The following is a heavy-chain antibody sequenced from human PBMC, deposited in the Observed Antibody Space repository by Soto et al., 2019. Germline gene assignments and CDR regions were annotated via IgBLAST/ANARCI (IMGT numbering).Heavy chain of an antibody. CDR3: ARDTRRYYDILTGSDLPYYYYGMDV. V-gene: IGHV1-69*13. CDR2: IIPIFGTA. CDR1: GGTFSSYA. J-gene: IGHJ6*02. D-gene: IGHD3-9*01. Sequence: GASVKVSCKASGGTFSSYAISWVRQAPGQGLEWMGGIIPIFGTANYAQKFQGRVTITADESTSTAYMELSSLRSEDTAVYYCARDTRRYYDILTGSDLPYYYYGMDVWGQGTTVTVYS.